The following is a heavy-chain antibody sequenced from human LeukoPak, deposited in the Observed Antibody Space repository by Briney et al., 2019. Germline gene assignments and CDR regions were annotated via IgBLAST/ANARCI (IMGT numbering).Heavy chain of an antibody. CDR3: ARIGAAENDDAFDI. CDR2: INPSGGST. CDR1: GYTFTSYY. Sequence: ASVKVSCKASGYTFTSYYIHWVRQAPGQGLEGMGIINPSGGSTNYAQKFQGRVTMTRDMSTSTVYIELSSLISEGTAMYYCARIGAAENDDAFDIWGQGTVVTVSS. D-gene: IGHD6-13*01. V-gene: IGHV1-46*01. J-gene: IGHJ3*02.